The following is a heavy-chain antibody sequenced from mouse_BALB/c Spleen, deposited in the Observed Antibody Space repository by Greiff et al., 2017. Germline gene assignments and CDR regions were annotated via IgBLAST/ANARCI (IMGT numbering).Heavy chain of an antibody. CDR2: IDPENGDT. CDR1: GFNIKDYY. V-gene: IGHV14-4*02. Sequence: EVQLQESGAELVRSGASVKLSCTASGFNIKDYYMHWVKQRPEQGLEWIGWIDPENGDTEYAPKFQGKATMTADTSSNTAYLQLSSLTSEDTAVYYCFYYDYDDYAMDDWGQGTSVTVSS. J-gene: IGHJ4*01. CDR3: FYYDYDDYAMDD. D-gene: IGHD2-4*01.